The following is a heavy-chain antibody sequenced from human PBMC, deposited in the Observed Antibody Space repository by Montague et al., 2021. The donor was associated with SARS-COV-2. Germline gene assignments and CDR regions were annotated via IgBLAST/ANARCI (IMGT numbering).Heavy chain of an antibody. V-gene: IGHV4-59*01. J-gene: IGHJ4*02. D-gene: IGHD5-24*01. CDR2: IYYSGST. CDR1: GGSISSYY. Sequence: SETLSLTCTVSGGSISSYYWSWIRQPPGRGLEWIGYIYYSGSTNYNPSLKSRVTKSVDTSKNQFSLKLSSVTAADTAVYYCARDQGRWLQPGVYFDYWGQGTLVTVSS. CDR3: ARDQGRWLQPGVYFDY.